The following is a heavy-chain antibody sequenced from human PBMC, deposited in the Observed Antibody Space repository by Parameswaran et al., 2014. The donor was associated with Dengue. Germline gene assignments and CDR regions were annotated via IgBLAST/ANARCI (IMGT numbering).Heavy chain of an antibody. Sequence: WIRQPPGKGLEWVSSISSSSSYIYYADSVKGRFTISRDNAKNSLYLQMNSLRAEDTAVYYCARYDSSGYYPIYWGQGTLVTVSS. CDR2: ISSSSSYI. J-gene: IGHJ4*02. V-gene: IGHV3-21*01. D-gene: IGHD3-22*01. CDR3: ARYDSSGYYPIY.